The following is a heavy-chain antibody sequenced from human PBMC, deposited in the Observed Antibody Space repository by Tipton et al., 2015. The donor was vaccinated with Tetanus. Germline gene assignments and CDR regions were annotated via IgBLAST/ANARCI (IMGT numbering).Heavy chain of an antibody. CDR2: IYHSGSP. CDR3: ARGSGWADF. D-gene: IGHD6-19*01. CDR1: GGSITSGAYL. Sequence: TLSLTCAVSGGSITSGAYLWGWIRQPPGKGLEWIGYIYHSGSPYYNPSLKSRVTLSVDTSRNQFSLTLSSVTAADTAVYYCARGSGWADFWGQGTQVTVSS. V-gene: IGHV4-30-2*01. J-gene: IGHJ4*02.